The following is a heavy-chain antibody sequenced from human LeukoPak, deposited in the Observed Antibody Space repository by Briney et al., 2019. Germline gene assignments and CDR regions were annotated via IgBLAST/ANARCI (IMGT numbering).Heavy chain of an antibody. V-gene: IGHV3-23*01. CDR3: TTRLQHHFDY. Sequence: GGPLRLSCAASGFTLSSYTMSWVRQAPGKGLEWVSAISGSGANTYYADSVKGRFTISRDDSQNTVYLQMDSLRAEDTAVYYCTTRLQHHFDYWGQGTQVTVSS. J-gene: IGHJ4*02. D-gene: IGHD2-15*01. CDR2: ISGSGANT. CDR1: GFTLSSYT.